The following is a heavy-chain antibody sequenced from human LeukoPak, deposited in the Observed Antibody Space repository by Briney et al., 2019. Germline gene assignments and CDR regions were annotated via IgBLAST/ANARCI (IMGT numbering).Heavy chain of an antibody. J-gene: IGHJ4*02. V-gene: IGHV4-39*07. Sequence: TSETLSLTCIVSGGSISSSIYYWAWVRQPPGKGLEWIGTVFYNGATQYSPSLRSRVTISIDTSTNQFSLKLTSVTAADTALYYCASPHSRRGKIDYWGQGTLVTVSS. CDR1: GGSISSSIYY. D-gene: IGHD6-13*01. CDR2: VFYNGAT. CDR3: ASPHSRRGKIDY.